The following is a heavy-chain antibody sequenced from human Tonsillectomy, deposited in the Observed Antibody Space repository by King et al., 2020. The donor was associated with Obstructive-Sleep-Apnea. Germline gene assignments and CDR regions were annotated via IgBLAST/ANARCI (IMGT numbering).Heavy chain of an antibody. CDR2: ISSSGTIL. J-gene: IGHJ4*02. Sequence: VQLVESGGGLVKPGGSLRLSCAASGFTFSDYFMSWVRQAPGEGLEWVSHISSSGTILYYADSVKGRFTISRDNAKKSLYLQMNSLRAEDTAVYYCAREVLAATEYFDSWGQGTLVTVSS. CDR3: AREVLAATEYFDS. V-gene: IGHV3-11*01. CDR1: GFTFSDYF. D-gene: IGHD2-15*01.